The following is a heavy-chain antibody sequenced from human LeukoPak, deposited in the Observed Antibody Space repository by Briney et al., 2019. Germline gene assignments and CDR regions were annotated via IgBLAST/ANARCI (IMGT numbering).Heavy chain of an antibody. V-gene: IGHV4-59*12. J-gene: IGHJ3*02. Sequence: SETLSLTCTVSGGSISGYYWSWIRQPPGKGLEWIAYIYYSGSTNYNPSLKSRVTISVDTSKNQFSLKLSSVTAADTAVYYCARDRGPYYYGSGSYWGAFDIWGQGTMVTVSS. CDR2: IYYSGST. D-gene: IGHD3-10*01. CDR1: GGSISGYY. CDR3: ARDRGPYYYGSGSYWGAFDI.